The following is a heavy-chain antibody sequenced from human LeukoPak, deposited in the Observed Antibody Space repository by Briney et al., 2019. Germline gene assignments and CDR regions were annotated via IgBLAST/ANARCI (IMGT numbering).Heavy chain of an antibody. J-gene: IGHJ4*02. D-gene: IGHD6-6*01. Sequence: GGSLRLSCEASGITFSSYVMHWVRQAPGKGLEWVAVTSSDGRSKHYADSVKGRFTISTDSSKTTLYLQMNSLTPEDTAVYYCARGLVSYSSSPLHWGQGTLVTVSS. CDR1: GITFSSYV. CDR3: ARGLVSYSSSPLH. CDR2: TSSDGRSK. V-gene: IGHV3-30*04.